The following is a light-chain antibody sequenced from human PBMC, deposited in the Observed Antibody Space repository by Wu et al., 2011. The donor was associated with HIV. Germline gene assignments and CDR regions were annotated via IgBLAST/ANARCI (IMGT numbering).Light chain of an antibody. Sequence: EIVLTQSPGTLSLSPGERATLSCRASQSVSTYFAWYQQKPGQAPRLLIYDASNRATGVPARFSGSGSGTDFTLTISSLEPEDFAVYYCQQRSSWPGTFGKGPRWKSN. V-gene: IGKV3-11*01. CDR3: QQRSSWPGT. CDR2: DAS. J-gene: IGKJ1*01. CDR1: QSVSTY.